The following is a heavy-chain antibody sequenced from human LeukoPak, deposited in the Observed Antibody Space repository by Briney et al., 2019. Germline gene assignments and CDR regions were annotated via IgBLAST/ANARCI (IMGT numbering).Heavy chain of an antibody. D-gene: IGHD2-21*02. V-gene: IGHV1-24*01. CDR1: GYTLTELS. J-gene: IGHJ4*02. Sequence: RASVKVSCKVSGYTLTELSMHWVRQAPGKGLEWMGGFDPEDGETIYAQKFQGRVTMTEDTSTDTAYMELSSLRSEDTAVYYCATGQAYCGGDCYFDCWGQGTLVTVSS. CDR2: FDPEDGET. CDR3: ATGQAYCGGDCYFDC.